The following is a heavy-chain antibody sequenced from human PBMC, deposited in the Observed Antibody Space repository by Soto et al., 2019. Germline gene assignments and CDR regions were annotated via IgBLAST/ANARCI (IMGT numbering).Heavy chain of an antibody. V-gene: IGHV4-59*01. CDR3: ARDKGYSYGYPLGF. D-gene: IGHD5-18*01. CDR1: GGSINSYY. CDR2: IYYNGST. Sequence: LSLTCTVSGGSINSYYWSWIRQPPGKGLEWIGYIYYNGSTKYNPSLKSRVTISVDTSKNQFSLKLSSVTAADTAVYYCARDKGYSYGYPLGFWGQGTLVTVSS. J-gene: IGHJ4*02.